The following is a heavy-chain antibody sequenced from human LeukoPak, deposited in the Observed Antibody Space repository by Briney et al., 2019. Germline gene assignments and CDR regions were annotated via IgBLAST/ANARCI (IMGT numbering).Heavy chain of an antibody. CDR1: GGSISSYY. V-gene: IGHV4-4*07. D-gene: IGHD3-22*01. CDR2: IYTSGST. CDR3: ASSSHTYYYDSSGYYPH. Sequence: SETLSLTCTVSGGSISSYYWSWIRQPAGKGLEWIGRIYTSGSTNYNPSLKSRVTISVDTSKNQFSLKLSSVTAADTAVYYCASSSHTYYYDSSGYYPHWGQGTLVTVSS. J-gene: IGHJ4*02.